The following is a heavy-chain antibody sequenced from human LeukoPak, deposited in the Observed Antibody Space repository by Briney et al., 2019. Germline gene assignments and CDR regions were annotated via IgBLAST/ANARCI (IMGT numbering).Heavy chain of an antibody. CDR3: AKDWADTVVVVAAHLLHAFDI. CDR2: ISGSGGST. V-gene: IGHV3-23*01. J-gene: IGHJ3*02. Sequence: GGSLRLSCAASGFTFSSYAMTWVRQAPGKGLEWVSAISGSGGSTYYADSVKGRSTISRDNSKNTLYLQMNSLRAEDTAVYYCAKDWADTVVVVAAHLLHAFDIWGQGTMVTVSS. CDR1: GFTFSSYA. D-gene: IGHD2-15*01.